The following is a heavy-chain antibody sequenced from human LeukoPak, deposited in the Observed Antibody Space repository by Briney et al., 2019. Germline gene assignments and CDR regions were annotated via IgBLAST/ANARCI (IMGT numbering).Heavy chain of an antibody. CDR1: GYTFTSYY. CDR2: INPSGGST. J-gene: IGHJ4*02. V-gene: IGHV1-46*01. CDR3: AKGVLYGSGSYYNAPYFDY. D-gene: IGHD3-10*01. Sequence: ASVKVSCKASGYTFTSYYMHWVRQAPGQGLEWMGIINPSGGSTSYAQKFQGRVTMTRDTSTSTVYMELSSLRSEDTAVYYCAKGVLYGSGSYYNAPYFDYWGQGTLVTVSS.